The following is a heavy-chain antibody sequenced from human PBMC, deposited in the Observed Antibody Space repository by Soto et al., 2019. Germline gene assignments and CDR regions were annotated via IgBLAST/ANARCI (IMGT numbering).Heavy chain of an antibody. CDR2: IYYSGNT. CDR1: GGSISSGGYY. Sequence: SEALSLTCTVSGGSISSGGYYWNWIRQLPGKGLEWIGYIYYSGNTDFNPSLKSRVSISLDTSKNQFSLKLTSVTAADTAVYYCASSLGSYYYMDVWGRGTTVTVSS. J-gene: IGHJ6*03. V-gene: IGHV4-31*03. CDR3: ASSLGSYYYMDV. D-gene: IGHD7-27*01.